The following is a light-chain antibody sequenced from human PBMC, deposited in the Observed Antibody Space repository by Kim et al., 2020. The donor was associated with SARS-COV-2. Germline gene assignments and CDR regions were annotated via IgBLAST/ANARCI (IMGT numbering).Light chain of an antibody. CDR3: NSRDSNDNVV. Sequence: VALGQTVRIKGQGDSLRSYYATWYQQKPAQAPILVIYGKNNRPSGIPDRFSGSSSGNTASLTITGTQAGDEADYYCNSRDSNDNVVFGGGTQLTVL. V-gene: IGLV3-19*01. J-gene: IGLJ2*01. CDR1: SLRSYY. CDR2: GKN.